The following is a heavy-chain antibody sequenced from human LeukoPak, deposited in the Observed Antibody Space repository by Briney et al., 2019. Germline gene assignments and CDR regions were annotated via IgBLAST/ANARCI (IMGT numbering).Heavy chain of an antibody. CDR2: INPNSGGT. CDR3: ATSNTNYYDSSGYYYISFDY. Sequence: GASVKVSCKASGYTFTGYYMHWVRQAPGQGLEWMGWINPNSGGTNYAQKLQGRVTMTTDTSTSTAYMELRSLRSDDTAVYFCATSNTNYYDSSGYYYISFDYWGQGTLVTVSS. CDR1: GYTFTGYY. J-gene: IGHJ4*02. D-gene: IGHD3-22*01. V-gene: IGHV1-2*02.